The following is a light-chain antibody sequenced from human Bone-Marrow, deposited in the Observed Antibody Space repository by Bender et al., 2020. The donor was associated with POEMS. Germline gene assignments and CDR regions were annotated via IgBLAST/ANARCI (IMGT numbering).Light chain of an antibody. Sequence: QSALTQPASVSGSPGQSITISCTGASSDPATYNLVSWYQQFPGKAPRLIIYEGNKRPSGVSHRFSGSKSGNAASLTISGLQAEDEADYYCCLYAGSMSRLFGGGTKLTVL. V-gene: IGLV2-23*01. CDR2: EGN. CDR1: SSDPATYNL. CDR3: CLYAGSMSRL. J-gene: IGLJ2*01.